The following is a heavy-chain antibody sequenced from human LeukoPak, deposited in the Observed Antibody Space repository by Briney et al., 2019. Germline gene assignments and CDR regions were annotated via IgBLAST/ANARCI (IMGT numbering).Heavy chain of an antibody. V-gene: IGHV1-8*01. J-gene: IGHJ6*03. D-gene: IGHD6-19*01. CDR3: ARVGSGWAYYYYYYMDV. CDR2: MNPNSGNT. CDR1: GYTFTSYD. Sequence: ASVKVSCKASGYTFTSYDINWVRQATGQGLEWMGYMNPNSGNTGYAQKFQGRVTMTRNTSISTAYMELSSLRSEDTAVYYCARVGSGWAYYYYYYMDVWGKGTTVTVSS.